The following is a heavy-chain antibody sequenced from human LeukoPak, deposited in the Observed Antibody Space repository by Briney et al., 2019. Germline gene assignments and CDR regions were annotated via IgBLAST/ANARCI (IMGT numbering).Heavy chain of an antibody. CDR3: ARDRLGGSYVGYYYYYGMDV. CDR2: LSHTGAST. CDR1: GFTFGSYA. Sequence: TGGSLRLSCAASGFTFGSYAMSWVRQAPGKGLEWVSVLSHTGASTYYADSVKGRFTISRDNSKNTLYLQMNSLRAEDTAVYYCARDRLGGSYVGYYYYYGMDVWGQGTTVTVSS. D-gene: IGHD1-26*01. V-gene: IGHV3-23*01. J-gene: IGHJ6*02.